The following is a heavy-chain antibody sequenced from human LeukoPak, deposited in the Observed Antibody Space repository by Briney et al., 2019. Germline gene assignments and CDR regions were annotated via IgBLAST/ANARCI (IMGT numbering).Heavy chain of an antibody. D-gene: IGHD6-13*01. Sequence: SETLSLTCTVSGGSISSYYWSWIRQPPGKGLEWIGYIYYSGTINYNPSLKSRVTISVDTSKNQFSLKLSSVTAADTAVYYCARGVYIAAAQYAYWGQGTLVTVSS. J-gene: IGHJ4*02. CDR1: GGSISSYY. CDR2: IYYSGTI. CDR3: ARGVYIAAAQYAY. V-gene: IGHV4-59*01.